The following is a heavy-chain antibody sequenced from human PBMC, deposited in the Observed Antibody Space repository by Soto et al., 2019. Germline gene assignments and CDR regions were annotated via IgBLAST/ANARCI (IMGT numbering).Heavy chain of an antibody. J-gene: IGHJ4*02. CDR1: GGSISSYY. Sequence: GPGPRWTSETLSLTCIVSGGSISSYYWTWIRQPPGKGLEWIAYIYYSGTTNYNPSLESRVTIQVDTSRNEFSLKLSSVTAADTAVYYCARIHPTTGVDYWGQGTMVTVSS. D-gene: IGHD1-1*01. V-gene: IGHV4-59*01. CDR3: ARIHPTTGVDY. CDR2: IYYSGTT.